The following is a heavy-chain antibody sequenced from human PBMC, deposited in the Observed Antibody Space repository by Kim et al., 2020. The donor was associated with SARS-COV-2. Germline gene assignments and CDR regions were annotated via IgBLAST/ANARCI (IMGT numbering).Heavy chain of an antibody. CDR2: MNPNRGNT. V-gene: IGHV1-8*01. D-gene: IGHD1-26*01. CDR1: GYTFTCYV. Sequence: ASVKVSCKSSGYTFTCYVINWVRQAPGQGLACMGLMNPNRGNTAYAQKFQGRVTMTRNTTIRTVYMELRSLRSEDTAVYYCAKDGNWGQGTLVTVCS. J-gene: IGHJ4*02. CDR3: AKDGN.